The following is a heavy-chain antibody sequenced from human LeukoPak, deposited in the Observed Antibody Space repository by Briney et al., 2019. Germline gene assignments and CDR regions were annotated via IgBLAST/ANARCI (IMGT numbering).Heavy chain of an antibody. CDR3: AKALAMTTVGYLQH. Sequence: GGSLRLSCAASGFTFSDSALHWVRQAPGKGLEWVAVISSDGFDKYYADSVKGRCTISRDNSNGTMYLQMNNLRAEDTAVYYCAKALAMTTVGYLQHWGQGTLVTVSS. D-gene: IGHD4-11*01. J-gene: IGHJ4*02. V-gene: IGHV3-30*18. CDR1: GFTFSDSA. CDR2: ISSDGFDK.